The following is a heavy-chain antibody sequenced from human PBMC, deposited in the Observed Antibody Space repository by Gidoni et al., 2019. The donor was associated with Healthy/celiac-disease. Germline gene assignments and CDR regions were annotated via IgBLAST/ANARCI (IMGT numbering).Heavy chain of an antibody. CDR1: GFTFSSYA. D-gene: IGHD1-26*01. CDR3: ARVEVGPFDY. J-gene: IGHJ4*02. Sequence: QVQLVESGGGVVQPGRSLRLSCAASGFTFSSYAMHWVRQAPGKGLEWVAVISYDGSNKYYADSVKGRFTISRDNSKNTLYLQMNSLRAEDTAVYYCARVEVGPFDYWGQGTLVTVSS. V-gene: IGHV3-30-3*01. CDR2: ISYDGSNK.